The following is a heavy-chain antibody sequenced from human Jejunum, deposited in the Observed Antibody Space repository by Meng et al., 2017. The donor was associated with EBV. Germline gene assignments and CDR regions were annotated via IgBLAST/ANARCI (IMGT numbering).Heavy chain of an antibody. CDR3: ARASSERLLDY. V-gene: IGHV4-4*02. CDR2: INQVGST. D-gene: IGHD1-14*01. Sequence: RLRESGPGLLTPSGSLSLTYACSTDFISSYEWWSWVRQPPGKGLEWLGEINQVGSTYYNPSLKSRVTISIDTSKRQFSLRLNSMTAADTAVYYCARASSERLLDYWGQGTLVTVSS. J-gene: IGHJ4*02. CDR1: TDFISSYEW.